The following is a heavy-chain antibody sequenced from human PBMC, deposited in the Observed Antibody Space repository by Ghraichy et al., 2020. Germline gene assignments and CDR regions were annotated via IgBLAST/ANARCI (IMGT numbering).Heavy chain of an antibody. V-gene: IGHV4-34*01. CDR1: GGSFSGYY. D-gene: IGHD3-10*01. Sequence: SETLSLTCAVYGGSFSGYYWSWIRQPPGKGLEWIGEINHSGSTNYNPSLKSRVTISVDTSKNQFSLKLSSVTAADTAVYYCARAHYYYGSGSYESWGQGTLVTVSS. CDR2: INHSGST. CDR3: ARAHYYYGSGSYES. J-gene: IGHJ4*02.